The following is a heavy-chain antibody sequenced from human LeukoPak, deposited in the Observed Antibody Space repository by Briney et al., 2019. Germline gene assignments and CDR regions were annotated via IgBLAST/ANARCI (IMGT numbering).Heavy chain of an antibody. D-gene: IGHD3-10*01. CDR3: ARDLDQYYYGSGD. CDR2: MNPNSGNT. CDR1: GYTFTSYD. Sequence: ASVKVSCKASGYTFTSYDINWVRQATGQGLEWMGWMNPNSGNTGYAQKFQGRVTMTRNTSISTAYMELSSLRSEVTAVYYCARDLDQYYYGSGDWGQGTLVTVSS. V-gene: IGHV1-8*01. J-gene: IGHJ4*02.